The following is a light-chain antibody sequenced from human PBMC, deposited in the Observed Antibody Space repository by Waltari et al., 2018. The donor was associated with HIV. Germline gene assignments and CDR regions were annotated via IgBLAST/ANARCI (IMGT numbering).Light chain of an antibody. CDR3: QQYDKYPWT. V-gene: IGKV1-5*03. J-gene: IGKJ1*01. Sequence: DIQMTQSPSTLSASVTERVTITCRASQRVSDWLAWYQQKPGKAPKLLVYQASTLEGGVSSRFSGSGSGTEFNLTISSVRPDDFATYYCQQYDKYPWTFGQGTQLDVK. CDR1: QRVSDW. CDR2: QAS.